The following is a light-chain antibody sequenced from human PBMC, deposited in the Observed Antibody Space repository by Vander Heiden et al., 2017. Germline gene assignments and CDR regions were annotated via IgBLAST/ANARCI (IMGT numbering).Light chain of an antibody. CDR1: QTISPW. CDR2: RAS. V-gene: IGKV1-5*03. Sequence: DIQMTQSPSTLSASVGDRVTITCRASQTISPWLAWYQQKPGKAPKLLIYRASTLESGVPSRFSGSGSGTEFTLTISSLQPDDFATYYCHQYNSFSRTFGQGTKVEIK. J-gene: IGKJ1*01. CDR3: HQYNSFSRT.